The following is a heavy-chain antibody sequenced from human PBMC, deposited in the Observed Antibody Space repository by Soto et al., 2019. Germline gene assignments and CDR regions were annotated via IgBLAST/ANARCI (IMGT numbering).Heavy chain of an antibody. CDR3: ARDTYSGYDFGL. CDR1: GASVAGGSYY. CDR2: IPSRGRP. V-gene: IGHV4-30-4*01. J-gene: IGHJ5*02. Sequence: QVQLRESGPGLVKPSQTLSLTCSASGASVAGGSYYWSWVRQPPGKGLEWIGYIPSRGRPFYNPSLTSRGTISADTSKNQLSLQLTSVTAADTAVYYCARDTYSGYDFGLWGQGTLVTVSS. D-gene: IGHD5-12*01.